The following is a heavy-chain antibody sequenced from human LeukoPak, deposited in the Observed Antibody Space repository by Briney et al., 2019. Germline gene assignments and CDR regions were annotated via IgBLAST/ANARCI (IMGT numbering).Heavy chain of an antibody. CDR3: TTEYFGGFEY. CDR2: VKNRGDGRTT. V-gene: IGHV3-15*07. Sequence: GGSLRLSCAASGFTFSSYSMNWVRQAPGKGLEWVGRVKNRGDGRTTDYAAPVKGRFIISRDDSKKTVYLQMDSLKTEDTAVYFCTTEYFGGFEYWGQGTLVTVSS. D-gene: IGHD3-16*01. CDR1: GFTFSSYS. J-gene: IGHJ4*02.